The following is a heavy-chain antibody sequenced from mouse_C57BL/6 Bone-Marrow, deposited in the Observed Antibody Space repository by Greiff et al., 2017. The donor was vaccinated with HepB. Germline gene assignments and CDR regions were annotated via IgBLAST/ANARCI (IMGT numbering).Heavy chain of an antibody. CDR2: ISSGGSYT. V-gene: IGHV5-6*01. CDR1: GFTFSSYG. D-gene: IGHD1-1*01. Sequence: EVQVVESGGDLVKPGGSLKLSCAASGFTFSSYGMSWVRQTPDKRLEWVATISSGGSYTYYPDSVKGRFTISRDNAKNTLYLQMSSLKSEDTAMYYCARPSYYGSSPFDYWGQGTTLTVSS. J-gene: IGHJ2*01. CDR3: ARPSYYGSSPFDY.